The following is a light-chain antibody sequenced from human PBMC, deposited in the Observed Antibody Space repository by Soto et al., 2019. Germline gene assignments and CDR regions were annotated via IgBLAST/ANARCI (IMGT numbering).Light chain of an antibody. CDR3: RQYDSYPLT. Sequence: DIQMTQSPSTRSESVGDRVTITCRASQSISIWLAWYQQKPGRAPKFLIYKASDLENGVPSRFSGSGSGTEFALTISSLQPDDFATYYCRQYDSYPLTFGGGTKVDIK. J-gene: IGKJ4*01. CDR2: KAS. CDR1: QSISIW. V-gene: IGKV1-5*03.